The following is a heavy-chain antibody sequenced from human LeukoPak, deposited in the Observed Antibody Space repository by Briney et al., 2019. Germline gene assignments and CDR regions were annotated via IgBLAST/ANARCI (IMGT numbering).Heavy chain of an antibody. D-gene: IGHD3-16*02. V-gene: IGHV3-21*01. J-gene: IGHJ4*02. CDR3: AKDRYGNGRTFDS. Sequence: GGSLRLSCAASGFIFSRYTMNWVRQAPGKGLEWVSSIMPNGDYIYYADSMKGRFTISRDNAQNSLYLEMNSLRAEDTAVYYCAKDRYGNGRTFDSWGQGTLVTVSS. CDR2: IMPNGDYI. CDR1: GFIFSRYT.